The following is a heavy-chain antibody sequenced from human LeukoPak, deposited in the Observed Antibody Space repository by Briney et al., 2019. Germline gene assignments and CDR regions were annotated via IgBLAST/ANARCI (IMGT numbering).Heavy chain of an antibody. CDR1: GYTFTGYY. CDR2: INPNSGGT. J-gene: IGHJ4*02. CDR3: ARAQMPMIVVVITDLSFDY. V-gene: IGHV1-2*02. Sequence: ASVKVSCKASGYTFTGYYMHWVPQAPGQGLEWMGWINPNSGGTNYAQKFQGRVTMTRDTSISTAYMELSRLRSDDTAVYYCARAQMPMIVVVITDLSFDYWGQGTLVTVSS. D-gene: IGHD3-22*01.